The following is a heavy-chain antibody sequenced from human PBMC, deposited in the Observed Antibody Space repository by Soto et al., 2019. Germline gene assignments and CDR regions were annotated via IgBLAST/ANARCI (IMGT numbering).Heavy chain of an antibody. D-gene: IGHD3-22*01. J-gene: IGHJ3*02. CDR2: ISYDGSNK. V-gene: IGHV3-30*18. CDR1: GFTFSSYG. Sequence: GGSLRLSCAASGFTFSSYGMHWVRQAPGKGLEWVAVISYDGSNKYYADSVKGRFTISRDNSKNTLYLQMNSLRAEDTAVYYCAKDLLVGYYYDSSGLAAFDIWGQGTMVTVSS. CDR3: AKDLLVGYYYDSSGLAAFDI.